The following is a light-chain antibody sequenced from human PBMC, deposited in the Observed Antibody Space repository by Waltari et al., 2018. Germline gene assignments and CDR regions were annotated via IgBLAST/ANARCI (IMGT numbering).Light chain of an antibody. J-gene: IGKJ2*01. CDR2: DAS. Sequence: DIQMTQSPSSLSVSVGDRVTITCQASQDISNYLNWYQQKPGKAPKLLIYDASNLQTGVPSRFSGSGSGTDFTFTISILQPEDIATYYCQQYDNLSYTFGQGTKLQIK. V-gene: IGKV1-33*01. CDR3: QQYDNLSYT. CDR1: QDISNY.